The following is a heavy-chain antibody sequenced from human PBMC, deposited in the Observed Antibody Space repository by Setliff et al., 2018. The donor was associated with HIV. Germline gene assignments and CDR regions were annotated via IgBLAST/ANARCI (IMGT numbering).Heavy chain of an antibody. CDR1: GASISSGT. J-gene: IGHJ5*02. V-gene: IGHV4-59*08. Sequence: SETLSLTCIVSGASISSGTWSWIRQPPGKGLQWIGFIYNSEMINYNPSLKSRVSMSLDTSKNQFSLKLSSMTAADTAVYYCARGGTSSNWFDPWGQGTLVTVSS. CDR3: ARGGTSSNWFDP. CDR2: IYNSEMI. D-gene: IGHD1-26*01.